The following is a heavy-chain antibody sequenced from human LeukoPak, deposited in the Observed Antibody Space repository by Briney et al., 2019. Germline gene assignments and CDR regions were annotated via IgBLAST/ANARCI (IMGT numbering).Heavy chain of an antibody. J-gene: IGHJ4*02. CDR2: IKSKIDGGTI. CDR1: GFTFSNAW. Sequence: GGSLRLSCAASGFTFSNAWMSWVRQAPGKGLEWVGRIKSKIDGGTIDYAAAVKGRFNISRDDSKYTLYLQMNSLKTEDTAVYYCTTMGIFGVVIKDYWGQGTLVTVSS. CDR3: TTMGIFGVVIKDY. D-gene: IGHD3-3*02. V-gene: IGHV3-15*01.